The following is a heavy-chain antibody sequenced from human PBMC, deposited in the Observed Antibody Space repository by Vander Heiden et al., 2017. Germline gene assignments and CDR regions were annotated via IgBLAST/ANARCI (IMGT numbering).Heavy chain of an antibody. CDR1: GSIFTDKR. V-gene: IGHV1-2*02. D-gene: IGHD1-26*01. Sequence: QVLVEQSGSEVKKPGASVRVSCKTSGSIFTDKRIHWVRRAPGQGLEWMGWINPNSGATKAAQKFQGRVTLTRDTSITTAYMDLDGLTSDDTAMYYCVRDPGGGWGLDPWGQGTLVTVSS. J-gene: IGHJ5*02. CDR2: INPNSGAT. CDR3: VRDPGGGWGLDP.